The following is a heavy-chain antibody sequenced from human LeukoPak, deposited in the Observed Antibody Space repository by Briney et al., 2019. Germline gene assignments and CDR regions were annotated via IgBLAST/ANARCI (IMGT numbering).Heavy chain of an antibody. CDR2: ISYSGST. V-gene: IGHV4-31*03. Sequence: MASETLSLTCNVSGGSISSGGYYWSWIRQHPGKGLEWIGYISYSGSTYYNPSLKSRVTISVDTSKNQFSLKLSSVTAADPAIYYCARAPYYASHSRGCFAPWGKGPLVTVSS. CDR1: GGSISSGGYY. D-gene: IGHD4-23*01. CDR3: ARAPYYASHSRGCFAP. J-gene: IGHJ5*02.